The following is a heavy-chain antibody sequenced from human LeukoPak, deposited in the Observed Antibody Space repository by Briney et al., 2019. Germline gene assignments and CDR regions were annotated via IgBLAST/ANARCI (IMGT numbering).Heavy chain of an antibody. V-gene: IGHV1-46*01. Sequence: ASVKVSCKASGYTFTRYYIHWVRQAPGQGLEWMGKVNPSGGTTTYAQKFQGRVTVTRDTPTSTVYMEMSSLRPEDTAVYYCARVPTLTMTTVVTGTAFDIWGQGTMVTVSS. J-gene: IGHJ3*02. CDR3: ARVPTLTMTTVVTGTAFDI. D-gene: IGHD4-23*01. CDR1: GYTFTRYY. CDR2: VNPSGGTT.